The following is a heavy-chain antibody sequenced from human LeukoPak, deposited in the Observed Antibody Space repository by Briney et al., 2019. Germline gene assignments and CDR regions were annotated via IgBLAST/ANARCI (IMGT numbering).Heavy chain of an antibody. Sequence: SVKVSCKASGGTFSSYAISWVRQAPGQGLEWMGGIIPIFGTANYAQKFQGRVTITTDESTSTAYMELSSLRSEDTAVYYCARVVYDFWSGRPRTQYFQHWGQGTLVTVSS. D-gene: IGHD3-3*01. CDR3: ARVVYDFWSGRPRTQYFQH. CDR1: GGTFSSYA. CDR2: IIPIFGTA. J-gene: IGHJ1*01. V-gene: IGHV1-69*05.